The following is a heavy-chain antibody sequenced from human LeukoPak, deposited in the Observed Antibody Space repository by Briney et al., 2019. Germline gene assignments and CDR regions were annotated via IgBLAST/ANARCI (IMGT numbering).Heavy chain of an antibody. Sequence: ASVKVSCEASGYSFSGYYIHWVRQAPGQGLEWMGCISPSSDDTKYAQKFRGRVTLTRDTSISTAYMDLSSLRSDDTAVYYCAREVRTYSSGWTLYLDYWGQGTLVTVSS. D-gene: IGHD6-19*01. J-gene: IGHJ4*02. CDR1: GYSFSGYY. V-gene: IGHV1-2*02. CDR3: AREVRTYSSGWTLYLDY. CDR2: ISPSSDDT.